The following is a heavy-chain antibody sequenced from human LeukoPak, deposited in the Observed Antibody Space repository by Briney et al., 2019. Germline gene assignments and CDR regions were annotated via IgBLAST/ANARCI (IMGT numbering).Heavy chain of an antibody. CDR2: IYSGGST. Sequence: QSGGSLRLSCAASGFTVSSNYMSWVRQAPGKGREWVSVIYSGGSTYYADPVKGRFTISRDNSKNTLYLQMNILRAEDTAVYYCARGVWFGEFRPFDYWGQGTLVSVST. CDR1: GFTVSSNY. D-gene: IGHD3-10*01. CDR3: ARGVWFGEFRPFDY. J-gene: IGHJ4*02. V-gene: IGHV3-53*01.